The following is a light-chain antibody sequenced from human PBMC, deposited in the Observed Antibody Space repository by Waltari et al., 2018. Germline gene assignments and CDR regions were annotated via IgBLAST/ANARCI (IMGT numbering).Light chain of an antibody. CDR1: QSISTL. CDR3: QQYSSSSMFN. CDR2: TTF. V-gene: IGKV1-5*03. Sequence: DIQMTQSPSTLSASVGDRVTITCRASQSISTLLAWFQQKPGNPPKLLIYTTFNLERGVPSRFSGSGSGTEFTLTITSLQPDDFATYYCQQYSSSSMFNFGQGTKLEIK. J-gene: IGKJ2*01.